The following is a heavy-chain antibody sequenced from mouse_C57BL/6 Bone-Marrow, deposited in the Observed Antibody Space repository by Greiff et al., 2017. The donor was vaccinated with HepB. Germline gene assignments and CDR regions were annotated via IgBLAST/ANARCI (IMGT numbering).Heavy chain of an antibody. Sequence: EVKLMESGGDLVKPGGSLKLSCAASGFTFSSYGMSWVRQTPDKRLEWVATISSGGSYTYYPDSVKGRFTISRDKAKNTLYLQMSSLKSEDTAMYYCASIYYDYDGDYWGQGTTLTVSS. V-gene: IGHV5-6*01. J-gene: IGHJ2*01. CDR3: ASIYYDYDGDY. CDR1: GFTFSSYG. CDR2: ISSGGSYT. D-gene: IGHD2-4*01.